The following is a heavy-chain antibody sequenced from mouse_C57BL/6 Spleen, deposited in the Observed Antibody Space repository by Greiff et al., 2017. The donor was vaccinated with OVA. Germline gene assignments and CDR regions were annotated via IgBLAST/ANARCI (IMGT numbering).Heavy chain of an antibody. J-gene: IGHJ2*01. CDR3: ARCEPNPYYFDY. Sequence: QVQLQQSGAELVMPGASVKLSCKASGYTFTSYWMHWVKQRPGQGLEWIGEIDPSDSYTNYNQKFKGKSTLTVDKSSSTAYMQLSSLTSEDSAVYYCARCEPNPYYFDYWGQGTTLTVSS. CDR2: IDPSDSYT. V-gene: IGHV1-69*01. D-gene: IGHD4-1*01. CDR1: GYTFTSYW.